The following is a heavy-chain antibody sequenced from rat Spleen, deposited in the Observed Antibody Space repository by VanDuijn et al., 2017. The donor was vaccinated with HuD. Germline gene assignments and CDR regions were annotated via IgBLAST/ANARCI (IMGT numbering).Heavy chain of an antibody. CDR3: AKGPGDY. Sequence: EVQLVESDGGLVQPGRSLKLSCAASGFTFSDYYMAWVRQAPTKGLEWVATISYDGSSTYYRDSVKGRFTISRDNAKSTLYLQMDSLRSEDTATYYCAKGPGDYWGQGVMVTVSS. CDR2: ISYDGSST. J-gene: IGHJ2*01. V-gene: IGHV5-29*01. CDR1: GFTFSDYY.